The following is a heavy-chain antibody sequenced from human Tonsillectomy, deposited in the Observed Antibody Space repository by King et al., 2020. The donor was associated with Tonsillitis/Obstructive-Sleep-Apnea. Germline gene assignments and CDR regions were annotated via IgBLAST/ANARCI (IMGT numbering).Heavy chain of an antibody. CDR1: GFTFSSYG. V-gene: IGHV3-33*01. D-gene: IGHD3-16*02. CDR2: IWYDGSNK. CDR3: ARGMGDYVWGSYRTRGAFDI. Sequence: VQLVESGGGVVQPGRSLRLSCAASGFTFSSYGMHWVRQAPGKGLEWVAVIWYDGSNKYYADSVKGRFTISRDNSKNRLCLQMNSLRAEDTAVYYCARGMGDYVWGSYRTRGAFDIWGQGTMVTVSS. J-gene: IGHJ3*02.